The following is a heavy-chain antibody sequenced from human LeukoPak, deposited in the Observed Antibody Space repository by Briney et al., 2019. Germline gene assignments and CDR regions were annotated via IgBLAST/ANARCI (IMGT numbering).Heavy chain of an antibody. V-gene: IGHV3-21*01. CDR1: GFTFSSYS. CDR3: ARERGYSSSWYTF. CDR2: ITSSSYI. D-gene: IGHD6-13*01. J-gene: IGHJ4*02. Sequence: PGGSLRLSCAASGFTFSSYSMNWVRQAPGKGLEWVSSITSSSYIYYADSVKGRFTISRDNAKNSLYLQMNSLRAEDTAVYYCARERGYSSSWYTFWGQGTLVSVSS.